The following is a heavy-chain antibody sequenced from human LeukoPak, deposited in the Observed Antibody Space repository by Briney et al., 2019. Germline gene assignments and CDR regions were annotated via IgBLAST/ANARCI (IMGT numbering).Heavy chain of an antibody. CDR3: ARDMDVEGWFDP. CDR1: GYTFTGYY. V-gene: IGHV1-2*02. D-gene: IGHD2-2*03. J-gene: IGHJ5*02. CDR2: INPNSGGT. Sequence: ASVKVSCKASGYTFTGYYIHWVRQAPGQGLEWMGWINPNSGGTNYAQKFQGRVTMTRDTSISTACMELSRLRYDDTALYYCARDMDVEGWFDPWGQGTLVTVSS.